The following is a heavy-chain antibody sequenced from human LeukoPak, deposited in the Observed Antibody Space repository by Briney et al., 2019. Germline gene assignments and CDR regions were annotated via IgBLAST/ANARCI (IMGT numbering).Heavy chain of an antibody. D-gene: IGHD4-17*01. CDR2: ISGSGGST. CDR3: AKDLDDGDYRGDFDY. CDR1: GFTFSSYA. J-gene: IGHJ4*02. V-gene: IGHV3-23*01. Sequence: GGSLRLSCAASGFTFSSYAMSWVRQAPGKGLEWVSAISGSGGSTYYADSVKGRFTISRDNSKNTLYLQMNSLRAEDTAVYYCAKDLDDGDYRGDFDYWGPGTLVTVSS.